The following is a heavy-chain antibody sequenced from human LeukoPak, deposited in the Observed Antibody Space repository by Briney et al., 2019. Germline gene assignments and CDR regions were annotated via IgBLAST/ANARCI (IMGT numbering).Heavy chain of an antibody. Sequence: SETLSLTCTVSGGSISSYYWSWIRQPPGKGLEWIGYIYYSGSTNYNPSLKSRVTISVDTSKNQFSLKLSSVTAADTAVYYCARDLGYSSSHVENWFDPWGQGTLVTISS. CDR3: ARDLGYSSSHVENWFDP. CDR2: IYYSGST. J-gene: IGHJ5*02. D-gene: IGHD6-13*01. V-gene: IGHV4-59*01. CDR1: GGSISSYY.